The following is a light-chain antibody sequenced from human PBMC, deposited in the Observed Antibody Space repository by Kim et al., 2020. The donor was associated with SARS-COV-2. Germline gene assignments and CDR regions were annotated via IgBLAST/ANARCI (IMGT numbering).Light chain of an antibody. Sequence: SPPGERATLSCRASQSVSSNYLAWYQQKPGQAPRLLIYDVSSRATGIPDRFSGSGSGTDFTLTISRLEPEDFAVYYCQQYGTWTFGQGTKVDIK. J-gene: IGKJ1*01. V-gene: IGKV3-20*01. CDR2: DVS. CDR1: QSVSSNY. CDR3: QQYGTWT.